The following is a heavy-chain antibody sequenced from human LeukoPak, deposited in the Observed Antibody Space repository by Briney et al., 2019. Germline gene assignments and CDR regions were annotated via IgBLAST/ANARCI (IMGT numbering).Heavy chain of an antibody. CDR3: TVPQSGGNWFDP. CDR2: IRGKGFSDPP. D-gene: IGHD3-16*01. J-gene: IGHJ5*02. CDR1: GFTFSDSA. V-gene: IGHV3-73*01. Sequence: PGGSLRLSCAASGFTFSDSAIHWVCQASGKGLEWGGRIRGKGFSDPPAYAASVKDRFTISRDDSESTAYLQMNSLKAEDTAVYYCTVPQSGGNWFDPWGPGTQVTVSS.